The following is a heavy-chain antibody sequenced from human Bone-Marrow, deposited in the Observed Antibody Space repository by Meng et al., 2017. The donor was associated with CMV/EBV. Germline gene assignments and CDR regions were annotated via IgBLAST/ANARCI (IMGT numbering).Heavy chain of an antibody. CDR3: AKGTRAMSKDEAFVI. CDR1: GFTFSSYG. Sequence: GESLKISCAASGFTFSSYGMHWVRQAPGKGLEWVAVIWYDGSNKYYADSVKGRFTISRDNSKNTLYLQMNSLRAEDTAVYYCAKGTRAMSKDEAFVIWGEGTMITVAS. V-gene: IGHV3-33*06. D-gene: IGHD5-18*01. J-gene: IGHJ3*02. CDR2: IWYDGSNK.